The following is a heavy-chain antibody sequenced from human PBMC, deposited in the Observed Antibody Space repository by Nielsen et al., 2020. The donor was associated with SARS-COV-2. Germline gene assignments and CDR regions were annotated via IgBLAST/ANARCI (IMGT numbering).Heavy chain of an antibody. CDR2: INPNSGGT. Sequence: ASVKVSCKASGYTFTSYDINWVRQATGQGLEWMGWINPNSGGTNYAQKFQGRVTMTRDTSISTAYMELSRLRSDDTAVYYCARDTIFGVVIYYFDYWGQGTLVTVSS. D-gene: IGHD3-3*01. V-gene: IGHV1-2*02. CDR1: GYTFTSYD. J-gene: IGHJ4*02. CDR3: ARDTIFGVVIYYFDY.